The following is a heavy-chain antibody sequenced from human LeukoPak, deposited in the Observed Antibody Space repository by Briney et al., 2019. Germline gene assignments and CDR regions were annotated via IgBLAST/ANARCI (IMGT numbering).Heavy chain of an antibody. CDR1: GGSFSGYY. CDR3: ARGGGYYDILTGYYNTTYYYYYGMDV. Sequence: PSETLSLTCAAYGGSFSGYYWSWIRQPPGKGLEWIGEINHSGSTNYNPSLKSRVTISVDTSKNQFSLKLSSVTAADTAVYYCARGGGYYDILTGYYNTTYYYYYGMDVWGQGTTVTVSS. D-gene: IGHD3-9*01. V-gene: IGHV4-34*01. J-gene: IGHJ6*02. CDR2: INHSGST.